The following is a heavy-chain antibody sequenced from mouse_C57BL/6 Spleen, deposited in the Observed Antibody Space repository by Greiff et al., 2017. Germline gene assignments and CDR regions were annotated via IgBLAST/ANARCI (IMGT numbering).Heavy chain of an antibody. Sequence: QVQLQQPGAELVKPGASVKMSCKASGYTFTSYWITWVKQRPGQGLEWIGDIYPGSGSTTYNEKFKSKATLTVDTSSSTAYMQLSSLTSEDSAVYYCARYYGSSYDAMDYWGQGTSVTVSS. D-gene: IGHD1-1*01. J-gene: IGHJ4*01. CDR3: ARYYGSSYDAMDY. CDR2: IYPGSGST. CDR1: GYTFTSYW. V-gene: IGHV1-55*01.